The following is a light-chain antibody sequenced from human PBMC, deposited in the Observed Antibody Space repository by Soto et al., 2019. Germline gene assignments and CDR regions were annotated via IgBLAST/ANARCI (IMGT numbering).Light chain of an antibody. CDR1: QSISYF. J-gene: IGKJ4*01. CDR3: QQGYRTPLS. Sequence: DIQMTQSPSSLSASVGDRVTITCRASQSISYFLNWYQQKPGKAPTLLIYTASNLQDGVPSRFSGSGSGTDFTLTISSLEPEDFAIYYCQQGYRTPLSFGGGTKVDI. V-gene: IGKV1-39*01. CDR2: TAS.